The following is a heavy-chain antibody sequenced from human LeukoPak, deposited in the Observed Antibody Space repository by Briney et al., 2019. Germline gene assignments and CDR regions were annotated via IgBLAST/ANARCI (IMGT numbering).Heavy chain of an antibody. J-gene: IGHJ4*02. V-gene: IGHV4-59*01. CDR2: IYYSGST. D-gene: IGHD6-19*01. CDR1: GGSISSYY. Sequence: SETLSLTCTVSGGSISSYYWSWIRQPPGKGLEWIGYIYYSGSTNYNPSLKSRVTISVDTSKNQFSLKLSSVTAADTAVYYCARDSSGWSFDYWGQGTLVTVSS. CDR3: ARDSSGWSFDY.